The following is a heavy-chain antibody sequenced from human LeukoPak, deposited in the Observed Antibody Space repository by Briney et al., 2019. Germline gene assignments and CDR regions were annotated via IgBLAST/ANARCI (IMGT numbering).Heavy chain of an antibody. D-gene: IGHD3-10*01. CDR1: GGSFSGYY. J-gene: IGHJ3*02. V-gene: IGHV4-34*01. CDR3: ARVVRGVDAFDI. Sequence: PSETLSLTCAVCGGSFSGYYWSWIRQPPGKGLEWIGEINHSGSTNYNPSLKSRVTISVDTSKNQFSLRLSSVTAADTAVYYCARVVRGVDAFDIWGQGTMVTVSS. CDR2: INHSGST.